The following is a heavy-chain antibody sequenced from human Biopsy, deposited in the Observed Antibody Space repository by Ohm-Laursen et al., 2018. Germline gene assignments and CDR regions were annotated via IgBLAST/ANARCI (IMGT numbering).Heavy chain of an antibody. CDR3: ARDDAVTVIRGLYY. D-gene: IGHD2-21*02. CDR2: IYYSGTT. CDR1: GGSISSYY. V-gene: IGHV4-59*07. Sequence: PSDTLPLTCTVSGGSISSYYWNWIRQTPGKGLGWIGNIYYSGTTDYSPSLKSRVTISIDKSKNQFFLKLSSVTAEDTAVYYCARDDAVTVIRGLYYWGQGALVTVSS. J-gene: IGHJ4*02.